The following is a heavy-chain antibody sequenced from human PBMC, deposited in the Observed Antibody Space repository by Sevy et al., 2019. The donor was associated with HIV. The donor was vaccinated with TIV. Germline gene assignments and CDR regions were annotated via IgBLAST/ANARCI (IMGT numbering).Heavy chain of an antibody. Sequence: GGSLRLSCAASGFPFSSYSFYWVRQAPGKGLEYVSAIGSDGVTTLYASSVKGRFTISRDNSKNTVFLQMGRLRSEDLGVYYCARDSGTYDAFDLWGRGTMVTVSS. D-gene: IGHD1-26*01. J-gene: IGHJ3*01. CDR1: GFPFSSYS. CDR3: ARDSGTYDAFDL. V-gene: IGHV3-64*01. CDR2: IGSDGVTT.